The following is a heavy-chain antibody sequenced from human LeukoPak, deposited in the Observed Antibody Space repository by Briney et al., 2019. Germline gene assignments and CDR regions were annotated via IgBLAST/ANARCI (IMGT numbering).Heavy chain of an antibody. V-gene: IGHV3-23*01. J-gene: IGHJ4*02. CDR3: AKYLLGYCSGGSCRVGRSFDY. CDR1: GFTFSTYG. D-gene: IGHD2-15*01. CDR2: ISGPGDST. Sequence: PGGTLRLSCAASGFTFSTYGMSWVRQAPGNGLEWVSIISGPGDSTSYANSVKGRFTISRDNSKNTLYLQMNSLRADDTAVYYCAKYLLGYCSGGSCRVGRSFDYWGQGTLVTVSS.